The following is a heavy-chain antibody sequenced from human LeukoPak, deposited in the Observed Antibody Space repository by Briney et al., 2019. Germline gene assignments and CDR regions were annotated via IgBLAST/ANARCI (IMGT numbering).Heavy chain of an antibody. CDR1: GFTFSSYA. CDR3: AKGGGGVLAS. V-gene: IGHV3-23*01. Sequence: GGSLRLSCAASGFTFSSYAMSWVRQAPGKGLEWVSSISGSGSSTYYADSVKGRFTISRDNSKNTLFLQMNSLKADDTAVYYCAKGGGGVLASWGQGTLVTVSS. CDR2: ISGSGSST. D-gene: IGHD3-16*01. J-gene: IGHJ4*02.